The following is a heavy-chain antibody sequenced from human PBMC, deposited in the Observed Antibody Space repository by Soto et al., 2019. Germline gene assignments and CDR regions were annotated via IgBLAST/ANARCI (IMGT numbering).Heavy chain of an antibody. J-gene: IGHJ4*02. CDR1: GGSISSYY. V-gene: IGHV4-59*08. CDR2: IYYSGST. D-gene: IGHD6-13*01. Sequence: SETLSLTCTVSGGSISSYYWSWIRQPPGKGLEWIGYIYYSGSTNYNPSLKSRVTISVDTSKNQFSLKLSSVTAADTAVYYCARTGSPYSSSWYNYFDYWGQGTLVTVSS. CDR3: ARTGSPYSSSWYNYFDY.